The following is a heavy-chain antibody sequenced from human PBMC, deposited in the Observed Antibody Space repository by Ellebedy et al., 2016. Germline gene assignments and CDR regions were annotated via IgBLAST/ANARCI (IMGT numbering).Heavy chain of an antibody. V-gene: IGHV3-7*01. CDR3: ATIEDIEEIVVVPRAKSIGEALRLDALDI. D-gene: IGHD2-2*01. J-gene: IGHJ3*02. CDR2: IKEDGSEK. CDR1: GFTFMSYG. Sequence: GGSLRLXXEASGFTFMSYGMHWVRQAPGKGLEWVANIKEDGSEKNYVDAVTGRFTISRDNAEDSLFLQMNSLRAEDTAVYYCATIEDIEEIVVVPRAKSIGEALRLDALDIWGQGTMVIVSS.